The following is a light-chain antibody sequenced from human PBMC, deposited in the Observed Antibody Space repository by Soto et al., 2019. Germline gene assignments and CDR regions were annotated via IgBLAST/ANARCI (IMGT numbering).Light chain of an antibody. J-gene: IGKJ5*01. Sequence: DIQMTQSPSSLSASVGDRVTITCRASQTITGSLNWYQQRPGKALNLLIYNSNSLQSGVPPRFSGSGSGTDFTLTISSLQPEDFATYYCQQTYSIPITFGQGTRLDIK. V-gene: IGKV1-39*01. CDR2: NSN. CDR3: QQTYSIPIT. CDR1: QTITGS.